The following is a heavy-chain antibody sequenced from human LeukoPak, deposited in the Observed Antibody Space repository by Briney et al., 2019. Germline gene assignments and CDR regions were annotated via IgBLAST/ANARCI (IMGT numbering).Heavy chain of an antibody. CDR1: GFTFSSYS. CDR3: ARASSSWYYFTT. V-gene: IGHV3-21*01. D-gene: IGHD6-13*01. Sequence: PGGSLRLSCAASGFTFSSYSMNWVRQAPGKGLEWVSFISTSSSYIYYADSVKGRFTISRDNAKNSLYLQMNSLRAEDTAVYYCARASSSWYYFTTGAREPWSPSPQ. J-gene: IGHJ4*02. CDR2: ISTSSSYI.